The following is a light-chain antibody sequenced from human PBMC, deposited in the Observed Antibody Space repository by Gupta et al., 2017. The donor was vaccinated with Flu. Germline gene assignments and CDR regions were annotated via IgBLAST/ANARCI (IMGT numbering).Light chain of an antibody. J-gene: IGLJ3*02. CDR2: VKSDGSN. Sequence: QVVLAPSPSASASLGASVKLTCTLTSGHKTFAIAWHQQRPGRGPRFLMKVKSDGSNTKGDGIPDRFSGSSSGAERYLTISNLQSDDEADYYCQTWATGIPWVFGGGTKLTVL. CDR1: SGHKTFA. V-gene: IGLV4-69*01. CDR3: QTWATGIPWV.